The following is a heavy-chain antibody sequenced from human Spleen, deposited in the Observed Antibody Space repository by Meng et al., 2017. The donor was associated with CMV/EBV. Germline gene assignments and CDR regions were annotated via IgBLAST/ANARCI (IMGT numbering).Heavy chain of an antibody. D-gene: IGHD3-16*01. CDR1: GNSVSSGDYC. V-gene: IGHV4-30-4*08. J-gene: IGHJ2*01. CDR2: IFHSGTT. Sequence: TVSGNSVSSGDYCWSWVRQPPGKGLKYIGYIFHSGTTYSNPSLKSRVTISLDTSKSQFSLKLYSVTAADTAVYYCARDRRGGTFFDLWGRGTLVTVSS. CDR3: ARDRRGGTFFDL.